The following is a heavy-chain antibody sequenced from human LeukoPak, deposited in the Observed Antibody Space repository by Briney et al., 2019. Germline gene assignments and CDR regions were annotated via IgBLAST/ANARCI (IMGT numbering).Heavy chain of an antibody. J-gene: IGHJ5*02. D-gene: IGHD1-26*01. Sequence: SVKVSCKASGGTFSSYAISWVRQAPGQGLEWMGGIIPIFGTANYAQKFQGRVTITADESTSTAYMELSSLRSEDTAVYYCATIGIVGATRNWFDPWGQGTLVTVSS. CDR2: IIPIFGTA. CDR1: GGTFSSYA. CDR3: ATIGIVGATRNWFDP. V-gene: IGHV1-69*13.